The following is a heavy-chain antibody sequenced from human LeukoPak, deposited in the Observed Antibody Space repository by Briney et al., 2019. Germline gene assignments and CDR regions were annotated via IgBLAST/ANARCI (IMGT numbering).Heavy chain of an antibody. D-gene: IGHD2-8*02. CDR2: ISGSGGST. Sequence: GGSLRLSCAASGFTFSSYAMSWVRQAPGKGLEWVSAISGSGGSTYYADSVKGRFTISRDNSKNTLYLQMNSLRAEDTAVYYFATSVLYAHYYFGYWGQGTVVTVSS. CDR3: ATSVLYAHYYFGY. J-gene: IGHJ4*02. CDR1: GFTFSSYA. V-gene: IGHV3-23*01.